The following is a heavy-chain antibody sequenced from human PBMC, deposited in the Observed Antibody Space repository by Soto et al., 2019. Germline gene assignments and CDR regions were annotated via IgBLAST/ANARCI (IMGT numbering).Heavy chain of an antibody. CDR3: ARRGDCSGGSCYDALDI. Sequence: GGSLRLSCAASGFTFSSYSMNWVRQAPGKGLEWVSSISSSSSYIYYADSVKGRFTISRDNAKNSLYLQMNSLRAEDTAVYYCARRGDCSGGSCYDALDIWGQGTMVTVSS. D-gene: IGHD2-15*01. CDR1: GFTFSSYS. V-gene: IGHV3-21*01. CDR2: ISSSSSYI. J-gene: IGHJ3*02.